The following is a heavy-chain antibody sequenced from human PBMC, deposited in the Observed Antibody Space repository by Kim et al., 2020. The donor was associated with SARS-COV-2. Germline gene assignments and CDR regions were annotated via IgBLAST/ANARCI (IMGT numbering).Heavy chain of an antibody. J-gene: IGHJ4*02. CDR3: ARVEREMATIDY. D-gene: IGHD5-12*01. Sequence: NANPTLMSRVTHSVDTAKNQFSLKLSSVTAADTAVYYCARVEREMATIDYWGQGTLVTVSS. V-gene: IGHV4-59*01.